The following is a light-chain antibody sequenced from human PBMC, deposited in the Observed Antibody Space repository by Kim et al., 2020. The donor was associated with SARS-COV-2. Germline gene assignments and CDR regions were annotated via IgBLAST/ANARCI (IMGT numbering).Light chain of an antibody. V-gene: IGKV1-27*01. Sequence: AAVGDRHTSSCRASQDIGNYLVWYQQKPGKVPKLLIYAASTLQSGVPSRFNGSGSETDFTLTISSLQPEDVGTYYCQKYNSAPWTFGQGTKVDIK. J-gene: IGKJ1*01. CDR3: QKYNSAPWT. CDR1: QDIGNY. CDR2: AAS.